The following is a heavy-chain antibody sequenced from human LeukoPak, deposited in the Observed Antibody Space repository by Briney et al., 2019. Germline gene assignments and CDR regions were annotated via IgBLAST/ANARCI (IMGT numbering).Heavy chain of an antibody. CDR3: ARADSSGYQGY. D-gene: IGHD3-22*01. V-gene: IGHV4-59*12. CDR1: GGSISSYY. CDR2: IYYSGST. J-gene: IGHJ4*02. Sequence: SETLSLTCTVSGGSISSYYWSWIRQPPGKGLEWIGYIYYSGSTNYNPSLKSRVTISVDRSKNQFSLKLSSVTAADTAVYYCARADSSGYQGYWGQGTLVTVSS.